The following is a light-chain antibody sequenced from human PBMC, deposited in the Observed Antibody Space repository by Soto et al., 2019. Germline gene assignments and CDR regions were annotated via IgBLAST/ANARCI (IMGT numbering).Light chain of an antibody. CDR2: DAS. CDR1: QSVSSY. CDR3: QQRSNWPPT. J-gene: IGKJ3*01. Sequence: EIVLTQSPATLSLSPGERATLSCRASQSVSSYLAWYQQKPGQAPRLLIYDASNRATGIPARFSGSGSGTAFTLTISSXEPEDFAVYYCQQRSNWPPTFGPGTKVDTK. V-gene: IGKV3-11*01.